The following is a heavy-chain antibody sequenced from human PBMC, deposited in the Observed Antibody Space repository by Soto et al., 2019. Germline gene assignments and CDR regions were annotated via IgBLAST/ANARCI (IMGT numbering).Heavy chain of an antibody. J-gene: IGHJ4*02. V-gene: IGHV4-31*11. CDR1: GDSISSGTYY. Sequence: QVQLQESGPGLVKPSQTLSLTCAVSGDSISSGTYYWSWIRQHPGKGLEWIGYIYYSGSTYCNPSLKSRVIISVDTSKNQFSLKLSSVTAADTAVYFCARAVLPYGQAFDYWGQGTLVTVSS. D-gene: IGHD3-10*01. CDR3: ARAVLPYGQAFDY. CDR2: IYYSGST.